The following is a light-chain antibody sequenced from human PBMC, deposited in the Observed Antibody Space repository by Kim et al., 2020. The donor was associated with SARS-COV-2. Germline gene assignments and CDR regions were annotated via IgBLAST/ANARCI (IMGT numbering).Light chain of an antibody. CDR3: QQYYSTPPS. V-gene: IGKV4-1*01. Sequence: ATLNCKSSQTVLYNSNNKNFLAWYQQKPGQAPKLLIYWSSILESGVSDRFSVSGSETDFTLTISSLQAEDVAVYYCQQYYSTPPSFGQGTKLEI. CDR1: QTVLYNSNNKNF. CDR2: WSS. J-gene: IGKJ2*03.